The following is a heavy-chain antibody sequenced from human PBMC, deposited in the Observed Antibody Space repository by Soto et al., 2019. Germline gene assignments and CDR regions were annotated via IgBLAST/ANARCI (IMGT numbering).Heavy chain of an antibody. CDR1: GGSFSGYY. CDR2: INHSGST. V-gene: IGHV4-34*01. J-gene: IGHJ6*02. D-gene: IGHD3-10*02. Sequence: LSLTCAVYGGSFSGYYWSWIRQPPGKGLEWIGEINHSGSTNYNPSLKSRVTISVDTSKNQFSLKLSSVTAADTAVYYCARDRSVRGVIDDYYYYGMDVWGQGTTVTVSS. CDR3: ARDRSVRGVIDDYYYYGMDV.